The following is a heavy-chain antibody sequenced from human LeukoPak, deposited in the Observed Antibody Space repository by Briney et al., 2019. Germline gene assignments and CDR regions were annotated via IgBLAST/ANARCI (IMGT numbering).Heavy chain of an antibody. Sequence: GRSLRLSCAASGFTFRSYGMHWVRQAPGKGLEWVALISFDGSYKDYADSVKGRFTISRDNAKNSLYLQMNSLRAEDTAVYYCARGYGGIAAAGTGYWGQGTLVTVSS. CDR2: ISFDGSYK. CDR1: GFTFRSYG. V-gene: IGHV3-30*03. CDR3: ARGYGGIAAAGTGY. D-gene: IGHD6-13*01. J-gene: IGHJ4*02.